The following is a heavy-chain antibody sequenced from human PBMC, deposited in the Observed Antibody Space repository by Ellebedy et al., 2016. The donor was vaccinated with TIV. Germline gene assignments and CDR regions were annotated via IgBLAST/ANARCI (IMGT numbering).Heavy chain of an antibody. Sequence: MPSETLSLTCAVYVGSFSGYYWSWIRQPPGTGLEWTGEINHSGSTNYNPSLKSRVTISVDTSKNQFSLKVNSVTAADTAVYYCARGKSNLYRSIVARPYDYWGQGTLVTVSS. V-gene: IGHV4-34*01. D-gene: IGHD6-6*01. CDR2: INHSGST. J-gene: IGHJ4*02. CDR3: ARGKSNLYRSIVARPYDY. CDR1: VGSFSGYY.